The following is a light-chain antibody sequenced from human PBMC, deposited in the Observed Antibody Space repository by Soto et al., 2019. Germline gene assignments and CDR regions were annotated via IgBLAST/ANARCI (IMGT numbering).Light chain of an antibody. CDR2: EVS. Sequence: QSDLTPPASVSGSPGQSITISCTGTSSDVGGYNYVSWYQHNPGKAPKLMIYEVSNRPSEDSNRFSGSKSGNAASLTISGIQAEDDADYYCSKYTSSSIDYVFVTGTKLTVL. J-gene: IGLJ1*01. CDR3: SKYTSSSIDYV. CDR1: SSDVGGYNY. V-gene: IGLV2-14*01.